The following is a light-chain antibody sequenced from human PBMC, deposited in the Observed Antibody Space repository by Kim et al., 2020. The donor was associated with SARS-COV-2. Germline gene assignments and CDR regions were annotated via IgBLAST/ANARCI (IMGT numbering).Light chain of an antibody. V-gene: IGLV1-40*01. CDR1: NSNSGAGYD. CDR3: QSYDSTLTGVV. Sequence: QRVTSSCTGSNSNSGAGYDGHWYQHLPGTAPKLLIYGNSNRPSGVPDRFSGSKSGTSASLAITGLQAEDEADYYCQSYDSTLTGVVFGGGTQLTVL. CDR2: GNS. J-gene: IGLJ2*01.